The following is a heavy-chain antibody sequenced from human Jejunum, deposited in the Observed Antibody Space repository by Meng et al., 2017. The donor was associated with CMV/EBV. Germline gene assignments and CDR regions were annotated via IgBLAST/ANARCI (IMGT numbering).Heavy chain of an antibody. CDR2: ISGSGRDT. V-gene: IGHV3-23*01. D-gene: IGHD1-26*01. CDR3: AKVITAGSYYYFDY. Sequence: GFSFRNSAMSWVRQRPGQGLEWVSAISGSGRDTYYADSVKGRFTISRDISKNTLFLQMNSLRADDTAVYYCAKVITAGSYYYFDYWGQGARVTVSS. CDR1: GFSFRNSA. J-gene: IGHJ4*02.